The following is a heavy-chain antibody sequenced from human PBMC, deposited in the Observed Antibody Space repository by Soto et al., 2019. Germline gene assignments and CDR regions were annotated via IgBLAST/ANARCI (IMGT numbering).Heavy chain of an antibody. D-gene: IGHD3-16*01. V-gene: IGHV3-72*01. J-gene: IGHJ4*02. CDR3: ARDKMGSYAY. CDR1: GFTFSDYD. CDR2: SGNKGNTFTT. Sequence: GGSLRLSCAASGFTFSDYDMDWVRQAPGKGLEWVGRSGNKGNTFTTMYAASVKGKFTISRDDSKNSLYLQMNSLKTEDTAVYYCARDKMGSYAYWGQGTLVTVSS.